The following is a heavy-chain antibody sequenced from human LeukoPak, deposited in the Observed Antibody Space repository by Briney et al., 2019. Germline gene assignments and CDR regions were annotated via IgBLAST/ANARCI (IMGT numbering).Heavy chain of an antibody. J-gene: IGHJ4*02. CDR3: ARVRATFSPHFDN. Sequence: GGSLRLSCAASGFTFSSYAMSWVRQAPGKGLMWVSRINSDGSITNYADSVKGRFTISRDNAKSTLYLQMNSLRAEDTAVYYCARVRATFSPHFDNWGQGTLVTVSS. D-gene: IGHD5-12*01. CDR1: GFTFSSYA. V-gene: IGHV3-74*01. CDR2: INSDGSIT.